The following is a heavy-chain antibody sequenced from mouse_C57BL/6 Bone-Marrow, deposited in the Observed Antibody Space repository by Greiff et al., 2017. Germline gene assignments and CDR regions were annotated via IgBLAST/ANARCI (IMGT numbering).Heavy chain of an antibody. V-gene: IGHV1-64*01. CDR2: IHPNSGST. Sequence: QVQLQQPGAELVKPGASVKLSCKASGYTFTSYWMHWVKQRPGQGLEWIGMIHPNSGSTNYNEKFKSKATLTVDKSSSTAYMQLSSLTSEDSAVYYCARERYYGSGYFDVWGTGTTVTVSS. J-gene: IGHJ1*03. CDR1: GYTFTSYW. D-gene: IGHD1-1*01. CDR3: ARERYYGSGYFDV.